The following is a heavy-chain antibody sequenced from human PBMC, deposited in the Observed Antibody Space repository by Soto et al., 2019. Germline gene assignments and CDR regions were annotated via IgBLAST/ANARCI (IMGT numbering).Heavy chain of an antibody. V-gene: IGHV6-1*01. CDR3: ARVDIVVVPAAIPGGTYYYYGMDV. J-gene: IGHJ6*02. Sequence: SQTLSLTCAISGDSVSSNSAAWNWIRQSPSRGLEWLGTTYYRSKWYNDYAVSVKSRITINPDTSKNQFSLQLNSVTPEDTAVYYCARVDIVVVPAAIPGGTYYYYGMDVWGQGTTVTVSS. D-gene: IGHD2-2*02. CDR1: GDSVSSNSAA. CDR2: TYYRSKWYN.